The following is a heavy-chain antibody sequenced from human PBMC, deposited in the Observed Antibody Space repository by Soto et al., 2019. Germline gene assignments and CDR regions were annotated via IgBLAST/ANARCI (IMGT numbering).Heavy chain of an antibody. Sequence: LRLSCAASGFTFSTYAMNWVRQAPGKGLEWVSAISGGGGSTYYADSVKGRVTISRDNSKNTLYLQMNSLRAEDTAVYYCAKVSLGALTFTDYYYYGLDVWGQGTTVTVS. CDR3: AKVSLGALTFTDYYYYGLDV. CDR2: ISGGGGST. J-gene: IGHJ6*02. CDR1: GFTFSTYA. D-gene: IGHD1-26*01. V-gene: IGHV3-23*01.